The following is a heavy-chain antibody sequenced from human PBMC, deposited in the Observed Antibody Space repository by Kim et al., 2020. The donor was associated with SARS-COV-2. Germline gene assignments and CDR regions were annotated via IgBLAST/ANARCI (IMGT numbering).Heavy chain of an antibody. CDR3: ARNIVGATTG. CDR2: ST. Sequence: STNYTPSLKSRVTISVDKSKTQFSLRLSSVTAADTAVYYCARNIVGATTGWGQGTLVTVSS. J-gene: IGHJ4*02. V-gene: IGHV4-4*02. D-gene: IGHD1-26*01.